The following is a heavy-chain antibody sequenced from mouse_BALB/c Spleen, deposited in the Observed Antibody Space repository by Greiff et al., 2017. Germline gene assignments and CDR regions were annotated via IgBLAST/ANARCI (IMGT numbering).Heavy chain of an antibody. CDR1: GFSLTSYG. V-gene: IGHV2-9*02. D-gene: IGHD3-1*01. J-gene: IGHJ4*01. Sequence: VKLQESGPGLVAPSQSLSITCTVSGFSLTSYGVHWVRQPPGKGLEWLGVIWAGGSTNYNSALMSRLSISKDNSKSQVFLKMNSLQTDDTAMYYCAKDSSGYGYAMDYWGQGTSVTVSS. CDR3: AKDSSGYGYAMDY. CDR2: IWAGGST.